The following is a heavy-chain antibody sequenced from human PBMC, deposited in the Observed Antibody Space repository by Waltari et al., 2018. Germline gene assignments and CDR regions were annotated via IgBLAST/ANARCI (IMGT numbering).Heavy chain of an antibody. D-gene: IGHD1-1*01. CDR3: AKDPYHTGLFSSPGFDY. V-gene: IGHV3-30*18. J-gene: IGHJ4*02. CDR1: GFTFSTNA. CDR2: ISNDGVNK. Sequence: QVQLVESGGGVVQPGRSLTLSCAASGFTFSTNAMHWVRQAPGKGLEWVALISNDGVNKYYAESVKGRFTISRDNSKNTLSLQMNSLRPEDTALYSCAKDPYHTGLFSSPGFDYWGQGTLVTVSS.